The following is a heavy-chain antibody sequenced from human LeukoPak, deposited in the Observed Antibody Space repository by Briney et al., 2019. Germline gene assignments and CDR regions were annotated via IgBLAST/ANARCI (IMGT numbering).Heavy chain of an antibody. D-gene: IGHD2-2*01. CDR2: IYYSGST. CDR1: GGSISSYY. V-gene: IGHV4-59*01. CDR3: ARAGSSSTSWILDY. J-gene: IGHJ4*02. Sequence: PETLSLTCTVSGGSISSYYWSWIRQPPGKGLEWIGYIYYSGSTNYNPSLKSRVTISVDTSKNQFSLKLTSVTAADTAVYYCARAGSSSTSWILDYWGQGTLATVSS.